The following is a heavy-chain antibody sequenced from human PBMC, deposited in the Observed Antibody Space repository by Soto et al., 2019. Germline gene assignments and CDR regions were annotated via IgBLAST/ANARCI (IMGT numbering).Heavy chain of an antibody. J-gene: IGHJ6*02. Sequence: QVELQESGPGLVKPSETLSLTCSVSGASITSHYWSWIRQSAGEGLQWIGRVYARGATNYNPSLKSRVTISGDTSKTQCSLKLTSVTAADTAVYYCARSSGDDFFYYGMDVWGHGTTVTVSS. D-gene: IGHD4-17*01. CDR3: ARSSGDDFFYYGMDV. V-gene: IGHV4-4*07. CDR1: GASITSHY. CDR2: VYARGAT.